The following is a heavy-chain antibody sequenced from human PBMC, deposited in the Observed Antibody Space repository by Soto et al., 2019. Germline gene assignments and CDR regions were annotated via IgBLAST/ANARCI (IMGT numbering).Heavy chain of an antibody. CDR3: AKVTSDY. V-gene: IGHV3-30*18. CDR1: GFTFSSYG. CDR2: ISYDGSNK. J-gene: IGHJ4*02. D-gene: IGHD4-17*01. Sequence: GGSLRLSCAASGFTFSSYGMHWVRQAPGKGLEWVAVISYDGSNKYYADSVKGRFTISRDNSKNTLYLQMNSLRAEDTAVYYCAKVTSDYWGQGTLVTVSS.